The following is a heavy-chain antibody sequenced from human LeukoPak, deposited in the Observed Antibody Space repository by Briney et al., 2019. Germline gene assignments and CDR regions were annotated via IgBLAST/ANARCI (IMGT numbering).Heavy chain of an antibody. CDR3: ARDPRENSLDY. Sequence: SETLSLTCTVSGGSISSYYWSWIRQPPGKGLEWIGYIYYSGSTNYNPSLKSRVTISVDTSKNQFSLKLSSVTAADTAVYYCARDPRENSLDYWGQGTMVTVSS. J-gene: IGHJ4*02. D-gene: IGHD1-26*01. V-gene: IGHV4-59*12. CDR2: IYYSGST. CDR1: GGSISSYY.